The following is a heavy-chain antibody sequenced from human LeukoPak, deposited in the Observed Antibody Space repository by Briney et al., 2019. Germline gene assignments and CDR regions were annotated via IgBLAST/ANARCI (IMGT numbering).Heavy chain of an antibody. Sequence: GGSLRLSCAASGFTFRSYSMNWVRQAPGKGLEWVSSINSDSNYIYYADSVQGRFTISRDNAKNSLYLQMNSLRAEDTAVYYCAVAYYYGSGDAFDIWGQGTRVTVTS. CDR2: INSDSNYI. V-gene: IGHV3-21*01. CDR1: GFTFRSYS. D-gene: IGHD3-10*01. J-gene: IGHJ4*02. CDR3: AVAYYYGSGDAFDI.